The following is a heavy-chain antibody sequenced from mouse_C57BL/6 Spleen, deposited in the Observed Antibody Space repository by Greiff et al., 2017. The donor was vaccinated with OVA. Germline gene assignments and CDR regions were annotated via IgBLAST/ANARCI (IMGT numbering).Heavy chain of an antibody. CDR1: GYAFTNYL. CDR3: ARGDYGYDGSMDY. D-gene: IGHD2-2*01. V-gene: IGHV1-54*01. J-gene: IGHJ4*01. Sequence: VQLQQSGAELVRPGTSVTVSCKASGYAFTNYLIEWVKQRPGQGLEWIGVINPGSGGTNYNEKFKGKATLTADKSSSTAYMQLSSLTSEDSAVYVSARGDYGYDGSMDYWGQGTSVTVSS. CDR2: INPGSGGT.